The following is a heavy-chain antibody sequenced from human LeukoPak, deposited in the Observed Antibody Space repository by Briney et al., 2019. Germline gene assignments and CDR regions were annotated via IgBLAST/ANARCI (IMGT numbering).Heavy chain of an antibody. D-gene: IGHD4-17*01. Sequence: PGGSLRLSCAASGFTFSSYAMHWVRQAPGKGLEWVAVISYDGSNKYYADSVKGRFTISRDNSKNTLYLQMNSLRAEDTAVYYCATAYGDYRPLYWGQGTLVTVSS. CDR1: GFTFSSYA. CDR2: ISYDGSNK. J-gene: IGHJ4*02. CDR3: ATAYGDYRPLY. V-gene: IGHV3-30*04.